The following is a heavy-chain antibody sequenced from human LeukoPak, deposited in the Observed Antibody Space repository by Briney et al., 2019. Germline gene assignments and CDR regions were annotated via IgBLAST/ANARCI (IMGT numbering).Heavy chain of an antibody. CDR1: GFTFSDYY. J-gene: IGHJ3*02. CDR2: ISSSGSTI. CDR3: AREQQLVWGRWAFDI. D-gene: IGHD6-13*01. V-gene: IGHV3-11*04. Sequence: GGSLRLSCAASGFTFSDYYMSWIRQAPGKGLEWVSYISSSGSTIYYADSVKGRFTISRDNAKNTLYLQMNSLRAEDTAVYCCAREQQLVWGRWAFDIWGQGTMVTVSS.